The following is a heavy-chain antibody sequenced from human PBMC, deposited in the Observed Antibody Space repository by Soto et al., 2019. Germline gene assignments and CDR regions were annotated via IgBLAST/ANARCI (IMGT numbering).Heavy chain of an antibody. Sequence: ASVKVSCKASGYTFTGHYIRWGRQAPEQGPEWMGEIGPESGATRYAQKFQGRVTMTRDTSITTVYMELKNLSPDDTAVYYCGRGRSGQIVVFYWGQGTPVTVSS. D-gene: IGHD1-26*01. J-gene: IGHJ4*02. CDR1: GYTFTGHY. CDR2: IGPESGAT. CDR3: GRGRSGQIVVFY. V-gene: IGHV1-2*02.